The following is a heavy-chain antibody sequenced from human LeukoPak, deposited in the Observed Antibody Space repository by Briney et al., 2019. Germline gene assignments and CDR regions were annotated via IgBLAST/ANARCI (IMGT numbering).Heavy chain of an antibody. CDR1: GFTFSSYA. V-gene: IGHV3-23*01. CDR3: AKRGGTISGGSYYYMDV. CDR2: ISGSGGST. J-gene: IGHJ6*03. Sequence: GGSLRLSCAASGFTFSSYAMSWVRQAPGKGLEWVSAISGSGGSTYYADSVKGRFTISRDNSKNTLYLQMNSLRAEDTAVYYCAKRGGTISGGSYYYMDVWGKGTTVTVSS. D-gene: IGHD6-25*01.